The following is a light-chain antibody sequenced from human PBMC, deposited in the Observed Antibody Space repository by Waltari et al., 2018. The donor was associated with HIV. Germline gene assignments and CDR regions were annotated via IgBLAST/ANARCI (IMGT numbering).Light chain of an antibody. CDR2: EVS. Sequence: QSALTQPPSASGSPGQSVTISCTGTSSAVGGYNYVSWYQHHPGKAPKLMIYEVSKRPSGVPDRFFGSKSGNTASLTVSGLQAEDEADYYCSSFAGSFWVFGGGTKLTVL. V-gene: IGLV2-8*01. CDR1: SSAVGGYNY. J-gene: IGLJ3*02. CDR3: SSFAGSFWV.